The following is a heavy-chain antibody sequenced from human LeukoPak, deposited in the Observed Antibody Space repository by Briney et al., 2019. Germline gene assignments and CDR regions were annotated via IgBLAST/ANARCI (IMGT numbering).Heavy chain of an antibody. Sequence: ASVKVSCKASGYTFTAYGFTWVRQAPGQGLEWMGWMNPNTANTGYAQKFQGRVTITRNTSISTSYMELNSLRSEDTAVYYCARGEYSGSYYYAYWGQGTLVTVSS. J-gene: IGHJ4*02. CDR1: GYTFTAYG. D-gene: IGHD1-26*01. CDR2: MNPNTANT. V-gene: IGHV1-8*03. CDR3: ARGEYSGSYYYAY.